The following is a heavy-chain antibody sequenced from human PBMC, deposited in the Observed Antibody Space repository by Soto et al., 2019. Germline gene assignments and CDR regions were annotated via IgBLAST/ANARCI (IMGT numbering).Heavy chain of an antibody. D-gene: IGHD3-3*01. Sequence: QVQLVDSGGGVVQPGRSLRLSCAASGFTFSSYAMHWVRQAPGKGLEWVAVISYDGSNKYYADSVKGRFTISRDNAKNTLYLKMNSLRAEDTAVYYCARETYYDVCSGPYYGMDVWGQGTTFSVSS. CDR1: GFTFSSYA. J-gene: IGHJ6*02. V-gene: IGHV3-30-3*01. CDR2: ISYDGSNK. CDR3: ARETYYDVCSGPYYGMDV.